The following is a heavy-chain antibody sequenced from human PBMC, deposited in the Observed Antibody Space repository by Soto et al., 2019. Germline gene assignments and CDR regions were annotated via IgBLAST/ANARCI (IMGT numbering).Heavy chain of an antibody. D-gene: IGHD2-15*01. CDR3: AREGGYCSGGSCYSDSYYYYYMDV. J-gene: IGHJ6*03. Sequence: EVQLVESGGGLVQPGGSLRLSCAASGFTFSSYWMSWVRQAPGKGLEWVANIKQDGSEKYYVDSVKGRFTISRDNAKNSLYLQMNSLRAEDTAVYYCAREGGYCSGGSCYSDSYYYYYMDVWGKGTTVTVSS. CDR2: IKQDGSEK. V-gene: IGHV3-7*01. CDR1: GFTFSSYW.